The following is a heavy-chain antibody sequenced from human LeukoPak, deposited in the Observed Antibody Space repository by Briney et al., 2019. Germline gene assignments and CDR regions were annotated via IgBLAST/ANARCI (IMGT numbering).Heavy chain of an antibody. CDR3: ARDLWAMIVVVTLDY. V-gene: IGHV3-30*03. CDR1: GFTFSSYG. CDR2: ISYDGSNK. J-gene: IGHJ4*02. Sequence: GRSLRLSCAASGFTFSSYGMHWVRQAPGKGLEWVAVISYDGSNKYYADSVKGRFTISRDNSKNTLYLQMNSLRAEDTAVYYCARDLWAMIVVVTLDYWGQGTLVTVSS. D-gene: IGHD3-22*01.